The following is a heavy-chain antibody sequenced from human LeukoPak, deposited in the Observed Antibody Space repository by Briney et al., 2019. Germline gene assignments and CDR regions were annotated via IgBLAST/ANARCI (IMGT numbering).Heavy chain of an antibody. J-gene: IGHJ4*02. Sequence: SETLSLTCTVSGGSISSSSYYWGWIRQPPGKGLEWIGGIYYSGSTYYNPSLTSRVTISADTSKNQFSLNLSVVTATDTAVYYCARHPGWTSGFDYWGQGTLVTVSS. V-gene: IGHV4-39*01. D-gene: IGHD2-15*01. CDR1: GGSISSSSYY. CDR2: IYYSGST. CDR3: ARHPGWTSGFDY.